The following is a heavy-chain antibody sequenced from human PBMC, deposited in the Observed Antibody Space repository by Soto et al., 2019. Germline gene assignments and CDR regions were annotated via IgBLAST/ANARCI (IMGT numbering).Heavy chain of an antibody. CDR1: GGSIISYY. V-gene: IGHV4-34*01. J-gene: IGHJ4*02. D-gene: IGHD2-8*02. CDR2: INHSGST. CDR3: ARDKITGLFDY. Sequence: SETLSLTCTVSGGSIISYYLSWIRQPPGTGLEWIGEINHSGSTNYNPSLKSRVTISVDTSKNQFSLKLTSVTAADTAVYYCARDKITGLFDYWGQGTLVTVSS.